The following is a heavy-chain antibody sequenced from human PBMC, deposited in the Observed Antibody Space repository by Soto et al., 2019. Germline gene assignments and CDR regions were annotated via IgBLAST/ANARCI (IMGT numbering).Heavy chain of an antibody. Sequence: QVQLVQSGAEVKKPGSSVKVSCKASGGTFSSYAISWVRQAPGQGLEWMGGIIPIFGTANYAQKFQGRVTITADESTSTAYMERRSLRSEDTAVYYWARASSGSLYYFDYWGQGTLVTVSS. CDR1: GGTFSSYA. CDR2: IIPIFGTA. D-gene: IGHD1-26*01. CDR3: ARASSGSLYYFDY. V-gene: IGHV1-69*01. J-gene: IGHJ4*02.